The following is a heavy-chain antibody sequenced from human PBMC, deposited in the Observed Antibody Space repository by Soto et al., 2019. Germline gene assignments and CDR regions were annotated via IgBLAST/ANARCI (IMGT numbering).Heavy chain of an antibody. J-gene: IGHJ6*02. CDR1: GGSISGYY. CDR3: SRVGCSNSKCYTRGMDV. V-gene: IGHV4-4*07. D-gene: IGHD2-2*01. Sequence: SETLSLTGTVSGGSISGYYWSWVRQPAGKGLEWVGRIYSDGTTNYSPSLKSRVTMSLDTSKDQFSLHLSSVTAADTAVYYCSRVGCSNSKCYTRGMDVWGQGTTVTVS. CDR2: IYSDGTT.